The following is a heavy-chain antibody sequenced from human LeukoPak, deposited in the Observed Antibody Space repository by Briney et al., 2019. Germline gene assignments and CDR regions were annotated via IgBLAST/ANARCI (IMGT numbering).Heavy chain of an antibody. J-gene: IGHJ4*02. Sequence: GGSLRLSCAASGFTFSSYAMSWVRQAPGKGLEWISAISGSGGSTYYADSVKGRFTISRDNSKNTLYLQMNSLRAEDTAVYHCAKDLYDFWSGYYLDYFDYWGRGTLVTVSS. V-gene: IGHV3-23*01. D-gene: IGHD3-3*01. CDR2: ISGSGGST. CDR3: AKDLYDFWSGYYLDYFDY. CDR1: GFTFSSYA.